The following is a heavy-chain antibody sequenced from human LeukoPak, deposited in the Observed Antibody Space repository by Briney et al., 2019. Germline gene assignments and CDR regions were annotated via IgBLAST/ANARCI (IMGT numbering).Heavy chain of an antibody. CDR3: ARVWARFLEWVDY. J-gene: IGHJ4*02. V-gene: IGHV3-74*01. CDR2: INNDGSTA. CDR1: GFTFSSFW. Sequence: GGSLRLSCAASGFTFSSFWMHWVRQAPGKGLVWVSRINNDGSTASYADSVKGRVTISRDNAKNTLYLQMNSLRAEDTAVYYCARVWARFLEWVDYWGQGTLVTVSS. D-gene: IGHD3-3*01.